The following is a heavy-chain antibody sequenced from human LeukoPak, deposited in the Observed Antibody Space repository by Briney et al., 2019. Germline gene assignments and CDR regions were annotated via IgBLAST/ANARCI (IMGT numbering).Heavy chain of an antibody. V-gene: IGHV3-23*01. J-gene: IGHJ4*02. CDR3: ARSSGWWSLDY. CDR1: GFTLSTYA. D-gene: IGHD6-19*01. Sequence: GGSLRVSCAASGFTLSTYAMSWVRQDPGKGLGWVSGIIGSGSSTYYADSAKGRFTISRDNSKNTVYLQMNSPRAEDTAVDDCARSSGWWSLDYWGQGTLVTVSS. CDR2: IIGSGSST.